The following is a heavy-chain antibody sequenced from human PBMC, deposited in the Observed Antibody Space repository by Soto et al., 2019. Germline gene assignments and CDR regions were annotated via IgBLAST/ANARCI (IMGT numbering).Heavy chain of an antibody. CDR3: AGSGDVVVVPSATSLGFDR. CDR1: GGTFSSYA. D-gene: IGHD2-2*01. J-gene: IGHJ5*02. V-gene: IGHV1-69*13. CDR2: IISIFGTA. Sequence: SVKVSCKASGGTFSSYAISWVRQAPGQRVEWMGGIISIFGTANYAQKLQGRVTITADESTSKAYMELRPLISDDAAAYYCAGSGDVVVVPSATSLGFDRWGQGSLVTVSS.